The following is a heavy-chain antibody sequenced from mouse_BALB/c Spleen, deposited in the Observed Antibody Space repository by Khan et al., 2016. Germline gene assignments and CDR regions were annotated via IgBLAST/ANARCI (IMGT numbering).Heavy chain of an antibody. CDR2: ISTYYGDT. Sequence: QVQLQQSGAELVRPGVSVKISCKGSGYTFTDYAMHWVKQSHAKSLEWIGVISTYYGDTSYNQKFKGKATMTVDKSSSTAYMELARLTSEDSAIYYCAIGGSSYYYYAMDYWGQGTSVTVSS. D-gene: IGHD1-1*01. CDR1: GYTFTDYA. V-gene: IGHV1S137*01. J-gene: IGHJ4*01. CDR3: AIGGSSYYYYAMDY.